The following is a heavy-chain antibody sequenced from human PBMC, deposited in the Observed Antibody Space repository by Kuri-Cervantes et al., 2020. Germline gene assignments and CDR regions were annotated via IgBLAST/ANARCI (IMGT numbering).Heavy chain of an antibody. J-gene: IGHJ4*02. V-gene: IGHV1-8*01. Sequence: ASVKVSCKAAGYTFTSYDINWVRQATGQGLEWMGWMNPNSGNTGYAQKFQGRVTMTRNTSISTAYMELSSLRSEDTAVYYCARGPYYYDSSGSSGFDYWGQGTLVTVSS. CDR2: MNPNSGNT. D-gene: IGHD3-22*01. CDR1: GYTFTSYD. CDR3: ARGPYYYDSSGSSGFDY.